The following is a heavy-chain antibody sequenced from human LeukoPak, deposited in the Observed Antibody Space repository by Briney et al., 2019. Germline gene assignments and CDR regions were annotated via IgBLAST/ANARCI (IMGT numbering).Heavy chain of an antibody. J-gene: IGHJ4*02. D-gene: IGHD3-22*01. CDR1: GGSFSGYY. V-gene: IGHV4-34*01. CDR2: INHSGST. Sequence: SETLSLTCAVYGGSFSGYYRSWIRQPPGKGLEWIGEINHSGSTNYNPSLKSRVTISVDTSKNQFSLKLSSVTAADTAVYYCASSGYYGHSDYWGQGTLVTVSS. CDR3: ASSGYYGHSDY.